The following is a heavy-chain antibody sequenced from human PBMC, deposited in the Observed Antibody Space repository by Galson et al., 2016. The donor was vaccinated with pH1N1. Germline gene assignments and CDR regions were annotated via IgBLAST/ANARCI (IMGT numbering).Heavy chain of an antibody. CDR1: GDSISSNNYY. D-gene: IGHD3-9*01. V-gene: IGHV4-61*02. Sequence: TLSLTCTVSGDSISSNNYYWNWIRQPAGKGLEWIGRIYSSGSTNYNPSLESRVIMSVDTSKNQFSLRLSSVTAADTAVYFCVRDRAPAGFDWLSYFDSWCQGTLVTVSS. CDR3: VRDRAPAGFDWLSYFDS. CDR2: IYSSGST. J-gene: IGHJ4*02.